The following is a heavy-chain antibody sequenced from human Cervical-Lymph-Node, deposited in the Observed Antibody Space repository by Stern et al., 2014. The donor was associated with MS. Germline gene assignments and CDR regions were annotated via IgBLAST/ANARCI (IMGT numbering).Heavy chain of an antibody. V-gene: IGHV1-69*01. CDR3: ARSSETSDRWYSLGYDL. D-gene: IGHD6-13*01. CDR2: IFPVFGTT. J-gene: IGHJ5*02. Sequence: VQLVESGAEVTKPGSSVKVSCKASGGTFSKFPSSWVRQAPGQGLEWMGGIFPVFGTTTYAQDFKARVTTTADVSTSTVYMELSSLRSDDTAVYYCARSSETSDRWYSLGYDLWGQGTLVTVSS. CDR1: GGTFSKFP.